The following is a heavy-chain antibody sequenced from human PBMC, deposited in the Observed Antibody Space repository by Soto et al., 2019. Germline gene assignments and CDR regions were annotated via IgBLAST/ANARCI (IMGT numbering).Heavy chain of an antibody. V-gene: IGHV3-74*01. CDR1: GFTFSNYW. Sequence: EVQLVESGGGLVQPGGSLRLSCAASGFTFSNYWMYWVRQAPGKGLVWVSRINSDGSVSSYADSVKGRLTISRDNVKNTLYLQMDSLRGEDTAVYYCARGDCVGGTCYSLAGSFYYYMDVWGKGTTVTVFS. D-gene: IGHD2-15*01. CDR2: INSDGSVS. CDR3: ARGDCVGGTCYSLAGSFYYYMDV. J-gene: IGHJ6*03.